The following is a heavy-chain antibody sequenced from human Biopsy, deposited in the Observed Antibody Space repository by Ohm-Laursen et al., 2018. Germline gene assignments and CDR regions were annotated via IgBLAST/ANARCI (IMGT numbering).Heavy chain of an antibody. V-gene: IGHV1-46*01. Sequence: ASVKVSCNASGYSFTSYDFHWVRQAPGQGLEWMGLINPGSGDTILAQKFQGRVSLTRDTSADTAYMKLTSLTSEDTATYYCARADASTFDSWGQGTLVTVSS. J-gene: IGHJ4*02. CDR1: GYSFTSYD. CDR2: INPGSGDT. CDR3: ARADASTFDS.